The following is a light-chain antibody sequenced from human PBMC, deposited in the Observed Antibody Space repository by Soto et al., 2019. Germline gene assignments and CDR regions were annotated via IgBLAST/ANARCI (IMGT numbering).Light chain of an antibody. CDR2: EVN. CDR3: PADAGGNNV. V-gene: IGLV2-8*01. J-gene: IGLJ1*01. CDR1: SSDVGGYNY. Sequence: QSALTQPPSASGSPGQSVTISCTGTSSDVGGYNYVSWYQQHPGKVPKLMIYEVNKRPSGVPDRCSGSKSGNTASLTVTGLQAEDDAHYYCPADAGGNNVFGTGTKLTVL.